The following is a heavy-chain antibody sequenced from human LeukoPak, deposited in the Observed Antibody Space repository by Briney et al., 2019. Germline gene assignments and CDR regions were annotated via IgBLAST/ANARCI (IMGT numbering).Heavy chain of an antibody. Sequence: ASVKVSCKASGYTFTGYYIHWVRQTPGQGLEWMGWINPNSGGTNYAQKFQGRVTMPRDTSITTAYMELSGLRSDDTAIYYCARGKLAAPGRTGYNWFDPWGQGTLVTVSS. D-gene: IGHD6-13*01. CDR1: GYTFTGYY. V-gene: IGHV1-2*02. J-gene: IGHJ5*02. CDR2: INPNSGGT. CDR3: ARGKLAAPGRTGYNWFDP.